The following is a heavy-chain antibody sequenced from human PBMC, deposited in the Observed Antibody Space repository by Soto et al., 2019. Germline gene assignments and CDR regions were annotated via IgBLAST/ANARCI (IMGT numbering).Heavy chain of an antibody. CDR3: AREADYFSAYGMDV. V-gene: IGHV3-33*01. Sequence: QVQLVESGGGVVQPGRSLRLSCAASGFTFSSYGMHWVRQAPGKGLEWVAVIWYDGSNKYYADSVKGRFTISRDNSKNTLYLEMNSLRAEDTAVYDCAREADYFSAYGMDVWGQGTTVTVSS. CDR1: GFTFSSYG. J-gene: IGHJ6*02. CDR2: IWYDGSNK. D-gene: IGHD3-10*01.